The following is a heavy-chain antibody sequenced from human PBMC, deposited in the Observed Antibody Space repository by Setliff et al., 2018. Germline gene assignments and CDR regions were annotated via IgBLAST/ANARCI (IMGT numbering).Heavy chain of an antibody. CDR1: GYSISSGYY. J-gene: IGHJ6*02. V-gene: IGHV4-38-2*02. Sequence: PSETLSLTCAVSGYSISSGYYWGWIRQPPGKGLEWIGSIYHSGSTYYNPSLKSRVTISVDTSKNQFSLKLSSVTAADTAVYYCARDSPQYYYGMDVWGQGTTVTVSS. CDR3: ARDSPQYYYGMDV. CDR2: IYHSGST.